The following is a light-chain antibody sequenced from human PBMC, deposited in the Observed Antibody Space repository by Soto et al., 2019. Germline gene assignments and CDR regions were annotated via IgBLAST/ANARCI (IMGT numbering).Light chain of an antibody. CDR3: QTWGSGIVV. Sequence: MLTQSPSASASLGASVKLTCTLSSGHSNYAIAWHQQQSEKGPRYLMKLNSDGSHNKGDGIPDRFSGSSSGAERYLTISSLQSEDEADYYCQTWGSGIVVFGGGTKLTVL. CDR2: LNSDGSH. CDR1: SGHSNYA. V-gene: IGLV4-69*01. J-gene: IGLJ2*01.